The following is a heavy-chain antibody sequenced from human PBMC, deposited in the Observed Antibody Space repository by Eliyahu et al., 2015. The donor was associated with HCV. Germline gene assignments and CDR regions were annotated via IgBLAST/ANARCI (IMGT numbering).Heavy chain of an antibody. CDR1: GFGFSNYG. V-gene: IGHV3-23*01. J-gene: IGHJ1*01. CDR2: ISGSGDTT. Sequence: EVQLLESGGALAHRGGSLRLSCAASGFGFSNYGMXWVRQAPGEGLQWVSHISGSGDTTYYTGSVKGRFTISRDNSKNTLFLQMNSLRAEDTAVYYCAKDYCNGTSCFLQHWGQGTLVTVS. D-gene: IGHD2-15*01. CDR3: AKDYCNGTSCFLQH.